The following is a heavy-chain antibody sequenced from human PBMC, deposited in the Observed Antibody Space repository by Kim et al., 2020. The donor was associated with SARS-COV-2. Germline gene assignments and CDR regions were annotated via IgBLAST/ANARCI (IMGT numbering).Heavy chain of an antibody. J-gene: IGHJ3*02. V-gene: IGHV1-18*04. Sequence: ASVKVSCKASGYTFTSYGISWVRQAPGQGLEWMGWISAYNGNTNYAQKLQGRVTMTTDTSTSTAYMELRSLRSDDTAVYYCARDRSFEQLAIDAFDIWGQGTMVTVSS. CDR1: GYTFTSYG. CDR2: ISAYNGNT. D-gene: IGHD6-13*01. CDR3: ARDRSFEQLAIDAFDI.